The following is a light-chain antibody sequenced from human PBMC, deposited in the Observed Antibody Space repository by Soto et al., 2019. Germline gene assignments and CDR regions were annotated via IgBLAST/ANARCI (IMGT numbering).Light chain of an antibody. J-gene: IGLJ1*01. CDR1: SSDVGAYNY. V-gene: IGLV2-14*01. CDR2: DVS. CDR3: YSYTSSSTYV. Sequence: QSVLAQPVSVSGSPGQSITISCTGTSSDVGAYNYVSWYQQHPAKAPKLMIYDVSNRPSGVSDRFSGSKSGNTASLTISELQAEDEADYYCYSYTSSSTYVFGTGTKVTVL.